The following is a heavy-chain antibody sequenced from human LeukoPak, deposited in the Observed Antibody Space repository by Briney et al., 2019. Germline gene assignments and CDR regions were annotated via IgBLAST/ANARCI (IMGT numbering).Heavy chain of an antibody. CDR2: IYYSGST. CDR3: ARYSSGWLNWFDP. Sequence: PSETLSLTCTVPGGSISSSSYYWGWIRQPPGKGLEWIGSIYYSGSTYYNPSLKSRVTISVDTSKNQFSLKLSSVTAADTSVYYCARYSSGWLNWFDPWGQGTLVTVSS. CDR1: GGSISSSSYY. J-gene: IGHJ5*02. D-gene: IGHD6-19*01. V-gene: IGHV4-39*01.